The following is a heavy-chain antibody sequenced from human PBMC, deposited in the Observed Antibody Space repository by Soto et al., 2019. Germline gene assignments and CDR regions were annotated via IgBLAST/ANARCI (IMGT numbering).Heavy chain of an antibody. CDR3: ARALDRESYYQGFDY. D-gene: IGHD3-10*01. CDR1: GGSISSGDYY. CDR2: IYYSGST. J-gene: IGHJ4*02. V-gene: IGHV4-30-4*01. Sequence: SETLSLTCTVSGGSISSGDYYWSWIRQPPGKGLEWIGYIYYSGSTYYNPSLKSRVTISVDTSKNSLYLQMNSLRAEDTAVHYCARALDRESYYQGFDYWGQGTLVTVSS.